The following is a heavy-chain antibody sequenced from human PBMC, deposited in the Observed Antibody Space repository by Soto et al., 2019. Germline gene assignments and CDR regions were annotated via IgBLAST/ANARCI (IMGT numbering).Heavy chain of an antibody. J-gene: IGHJ6*02. D-gene: IGHD6-13*01. CDR1: GYTLTELS. Sequence: GASVKVSCKVSGYTLTELSMHWVRQAPGKGLEWIGGFDPEDGETIYAQKYQGRVTMTEDTSTDTAYMELSSLRSEDTALYYCATKGRWYVGYYYYGMDVWGQGTTVTAP. V-gene: IGHV1-24*01. CDR3: ATKGRWYVGYYYYGMDV. CDR2: FDPEDGET.